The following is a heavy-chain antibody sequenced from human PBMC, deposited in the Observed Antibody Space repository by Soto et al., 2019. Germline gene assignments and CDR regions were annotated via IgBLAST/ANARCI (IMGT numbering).Heavy chain of an antibody. CDR1: GYTFTSYD. CDR3: ARGLYYDFWSGYFSNGPYYMDV. CDR2: MNPNSGNT. J-gene: IGHJ6*03. V-gene: IGHV1-8*01. D-gene: IGHD3-3*01. Sequence: ASVKVSCKASGYTFTSYDINWVRQATGQGLEWMGWMNPNSGNTGYAQKFQGRVTMTRNTSISTAYMELSSLRSEDTAVYYCARGLYYDFWSGYFSNGPYYMDVWGKGTTVTVSS.